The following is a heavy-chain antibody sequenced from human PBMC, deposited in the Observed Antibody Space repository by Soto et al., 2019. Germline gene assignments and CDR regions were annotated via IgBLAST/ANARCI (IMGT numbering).Heavy chain of an antibody. D-gene: IGHD6-6*01. CDR3: ARSYPAASIAARPYYFDY. CDR1: GGSISSYY. CDR2: IYYSGST. V-gene: IGHV4-59*01. Sequence: PSETLSLTCTVSGGSISSYYWSWIRQPPGKGLEWIGYIYYSGSTNYNPSLKSRVTISVDTSKNQFSLKLSSVTATDTAVYYCARSYPAASIAARPYYFDYWGQGTLVTVSS. J-gene: IGHJ4*02.